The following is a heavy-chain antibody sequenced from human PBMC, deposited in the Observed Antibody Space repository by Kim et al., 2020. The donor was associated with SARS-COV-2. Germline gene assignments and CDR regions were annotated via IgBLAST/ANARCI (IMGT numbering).Heavy chain of an antibody. D-gene: IGHD3-3*01. CDR3: AGYYDFWSGYRY. Sequence: SETLSLTCTVSGGSISSYYWSWIRQPPGKGLEWIGYIYYSGSTNYNPSLKSRVTISVDTSKNQFSLKLSSVTAAGTAVYYCAGYYDFWSGYRYWGQGTLV. CDR2: IYYSGST. V-gene: IGHV4-59*01. CDR1: GGSISSYY. J-gene: IGHJ4*02.